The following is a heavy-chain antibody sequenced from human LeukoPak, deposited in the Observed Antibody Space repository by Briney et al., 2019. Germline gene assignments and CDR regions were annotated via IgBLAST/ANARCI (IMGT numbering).Heavy chain of an antibody. CDR1: EFTFSNYW. V-gene: IGHV3-74*01. CDR3: ARASGSPTPGDDAFDI. D-gene: IGHD1-26*01. J-gene: IGHJ3*02. CDR2: IRYDGIVT. Sequence: AGGSLRLSCVASEFTFSNYWIHWARQPPGKGLVWVSRIRYDGIVTNYADSVEGRFTISRDNAKNSLYLQMNSLRAEDTAVYYCARASGSPTPGDDAFDIWGQGTMVTVSS.